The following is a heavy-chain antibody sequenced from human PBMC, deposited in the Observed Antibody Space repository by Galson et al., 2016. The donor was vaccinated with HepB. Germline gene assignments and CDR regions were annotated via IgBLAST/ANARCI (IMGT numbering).Heavy chain of an antibody. Sequence: SLRLSCAASGFTFGMYAMTWVRQAPGKGLEGVSSVSAGGDNTYYAESVKGQFTISRDNSKNTLYLQMNSLRAEDTAMYFCARDYFRYYSANWGQGTLVTVSS. D-gene: IGHD3-10*01. J-gene: IGHJ4*02. CDR3: ARDYFRYYSAN. V-gene: IGHV3-23*01. CDR1: GFTFGMYA. CDR2: VSAGGDNT.